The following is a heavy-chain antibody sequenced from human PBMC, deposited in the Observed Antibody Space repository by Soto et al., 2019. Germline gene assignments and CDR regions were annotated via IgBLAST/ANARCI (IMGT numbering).Heavy chain of an antibody. V-gene: IGHV4-30-4*01. CDR1: GGPFSRGGYY. CDR3: ARESTNYDILTGYYNPNFDY. J-gene: IGHJ4*02. Sequence: SETLSLTCTVSGGPFSRGGYYWSWIRQHPGKGLECIGYIFYTGSTYYNPTLKSRVTMSVDTSKRQFSLNLSSVTAADTAVYYCARESTNYDILTGYYNPNFDYWGQGNLVTVSS. CDR2: IFYTGST. D-gene: IGHD3-9*01.